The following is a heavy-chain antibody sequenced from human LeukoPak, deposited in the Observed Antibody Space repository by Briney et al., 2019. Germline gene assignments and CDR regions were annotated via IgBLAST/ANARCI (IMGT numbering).Heavy chain of an antibody. CDR1: GYTFTSYH. V-gene: IGHV1-8*01. CDR3: ARGFKDKLMATIGSDFDY. CDR2: MNPNSGNT. J-gene: IGHJ4*02. Sequence: GASVKVSCKASGYTFTSYHINWVRQATGQGLEWMGWMNPNSGNTGYAQKFQGRVTMTRNTSISTAYMELSSLRSEDTAVYYCARGFKDKLMATIGSDFDYWGQGTLVTVSS. D-gene: IGHD5-24*01.